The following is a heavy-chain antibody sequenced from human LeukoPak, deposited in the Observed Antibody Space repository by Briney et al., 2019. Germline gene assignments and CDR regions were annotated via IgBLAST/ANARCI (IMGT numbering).Heavy chain of an antibody. D-gene: IGHD2-15*01. CDR1: GDSVSSDSAA. CDR3: ARAPIGGWYFDL. CDR2: TYYRSKWSN. J-gene: IGHJ2*01. V-gene: IGHV6-1*01. Sequence: SQTLSLTCAIPGDSVSSDSAAWNWIRQSPSRGLEWLGRTYYRSKWSNDYAVSVKSRITINPDTSQNQFSLRLNSLTPEDTAVYYCARAPIGGWYFDLWGRGTLVTVSS.